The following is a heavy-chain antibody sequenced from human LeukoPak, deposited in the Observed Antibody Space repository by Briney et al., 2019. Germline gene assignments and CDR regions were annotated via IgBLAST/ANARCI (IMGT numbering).Heavy chain of an antibody. D-gene: IGHD3-16*01. CDR2: ISWNSGSI. Sequence: GGSLRLSCAASGFTFDDYAMHWVRQAPGKGLEWVSGISWNSGSIGYADSVKGRFTISRDNAKNSLYLQMNSPRAEDTALYYCANGPWGIYSAFDIWGQGTMVTVSS. J-gene: IGHJ3*02. CDR3: ANGPWGIYSAFDI. V-gene: IGHV3-9*01. CDR1: GFTFDDYA.